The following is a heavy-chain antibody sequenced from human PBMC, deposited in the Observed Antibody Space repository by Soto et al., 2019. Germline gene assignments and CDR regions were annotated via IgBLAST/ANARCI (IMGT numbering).Heavy chain of an antibody. Sequence: GASVKVSCKASGYTFTSYGISWVRQAPGQGLEWMGWISAYNGNTNYAQKLQGRVTMTTDTSTSTAYMELRSLRSDDTAVYYCARATLYDYIWGSKELYFDYWGQGTLVTVSS. CDR3: ARATLYDYIWGSKELYFDY. V-gene: IGHV1-18*01. D-gene: IGHD3-16*01. CDR2: ISAYNGNT. CDR1: GYTFTSYG. J-gene: IGHJ4*02.